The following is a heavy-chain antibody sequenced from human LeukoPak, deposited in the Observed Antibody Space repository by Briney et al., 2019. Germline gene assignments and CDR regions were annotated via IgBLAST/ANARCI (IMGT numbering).Heavy chain of an antibody. D-gene: IGHD4-17*01. V-gene: IGHV1-18*01. CDR2: ISAYNGNT. CDR1: GYTFTSYG. Sequence: GASVKVSCKASGYTFTSYGISWVRQAPGQGLEWMGWISAYNGNTNYAQKLQGRVTMTTDTSTSTAYMELSSLRSEDTAVYYCASLGDYGDYSEYFQHWGQGTLVTVSS. J-gene: IGHJ1*01. CDR3: ASLGDYGDYSEYFQH.